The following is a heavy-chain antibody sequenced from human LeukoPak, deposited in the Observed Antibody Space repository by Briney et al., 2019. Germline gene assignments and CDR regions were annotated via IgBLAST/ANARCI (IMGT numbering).Heavy chain of an antibody. CDR3: ARFSTGYSYAPIDY. CDR1: GGTFSSYA. Sequence: ASVKVSCKASGGTFSSYAISWVRQAPGQGLEWMGGIIPIFGTANYAQKFQARVTITADESTSTAYMELSSLGSEDTAVYYCARFSTGYSYAPIDYWGQGTLVTVSS. V-gene: IGHV1-69*01. CDR2: IIPIFGTA. J-gene: IGHJ4*02. D-gene: IGHD5-18*01.